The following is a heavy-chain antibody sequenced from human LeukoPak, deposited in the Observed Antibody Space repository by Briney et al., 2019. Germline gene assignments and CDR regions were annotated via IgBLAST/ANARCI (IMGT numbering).Heavy chain of an antibody. CDR2: ISSSSTTI. J-gene: IGHJ4*02. CDR1: GFTFSSYS. V-gene: IGHV3-48*01. Sequence: GGSLRLSCAASGFTFSSYSMKWVRQAPGKGLEWVSYISSSSTTIYYADSVKGRFTISRDNAKNSLYLQMNSLRAEDTAVYYCARHGNQFDYWGQGTLVTVSS. D-gene: IGHD1-14*01. CDR3: ARHGNQFDY.